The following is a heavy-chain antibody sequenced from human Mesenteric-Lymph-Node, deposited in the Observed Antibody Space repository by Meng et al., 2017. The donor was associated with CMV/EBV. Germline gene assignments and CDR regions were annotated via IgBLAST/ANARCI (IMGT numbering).Heavy chain of an antibody. CDR3: AKDITRSTTHYYYYGMDV. D-gene: IGHD2-2*01. V-gene: IGHV3-23*01. Sequence: ETLSLTCAASGFTFKKYAMSWVRQAPGKGLEWVSAVSSSGHSTYYADSVEGRFTISRDNSKNTLYLQMNSLRVEDTAVYFCAKDITRSTTHYYYYGMDVWGQGTTVTVSS. J-gene: IGHJ6*02. CDR1: GFTFKKYA. CDR2: VSSSGHST.